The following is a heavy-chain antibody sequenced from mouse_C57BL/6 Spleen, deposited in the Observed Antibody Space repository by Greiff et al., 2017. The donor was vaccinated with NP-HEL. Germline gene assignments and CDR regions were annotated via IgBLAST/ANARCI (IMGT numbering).Heavy chain of an antibody. J-gene: IGHJ4*01. V-gene: IGHV2-2*01. D-gene: IGHD1-1*01. CDR3: ASYYYGGAYAMDY. Sequence: VKLMESGPGLVQPSQSLSITCTVSGFSLTSYGVHWVRQSPGKGLEWLGVIWSGGSTDYNAAFISRLSISKDNSKSQVFFTMNSLQADDTAIYYCASYYYGGAYAMDYWGQGASVTVSS. CDR1: GFSLTSYG. CDR2: IWSGGST.